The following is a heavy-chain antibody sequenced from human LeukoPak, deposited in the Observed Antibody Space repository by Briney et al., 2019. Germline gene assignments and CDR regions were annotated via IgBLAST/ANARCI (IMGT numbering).Heavy chain of an antibody. V-gene: IGHV1-2*02. J-gene: IGHJ6*02. D-gene: IGHD4-17*01. CDR2: INPNSGGT. CDR3: ARDLTYGATLNIYYYYYGMDV. Sequence: ASVKVSCKASGYTFTGYYMHWVRQAPGQGLEWMGWINPNSGGTNYAQKFQGRATMTRDTSISTAYMELSRLRSDDTAVYYCARDLTYGATLNIYYYYYGMDVWGQGTTVTVSS. CDR1: GYTFTGYY.